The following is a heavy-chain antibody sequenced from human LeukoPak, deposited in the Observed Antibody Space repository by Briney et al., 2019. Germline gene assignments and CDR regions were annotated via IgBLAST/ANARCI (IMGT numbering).Heavy chain of an antibody. D-gene: IGHD6-19*01. J-gene: IGHJ4*02. CDR2: ISAYNGNT. V-gene: IGHV1-18*01. Sequence: ASVKVSCKASGYTFTSYCISWVRQAPGQGLEWMGWISAYNGNTNYAQKFQGRVTITTDESTSTAYMELSSLRSEDTAVYYCASSTYSSGWTGFDYWGQGTLVTVSS. CDR1: GYTFTSYC. CDR3: ASSTYSSGWTGFDY.